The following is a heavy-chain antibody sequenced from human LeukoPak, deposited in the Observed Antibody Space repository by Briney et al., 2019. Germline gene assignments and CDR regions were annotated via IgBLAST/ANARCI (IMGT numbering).Heavy chain of an antibody. D-gene: IGHD1-26*01. CDR3: ARAPKFRLVGVPKGPFDP. Sequence: GGSLRLSCAASGFTFSDYYMSWIRQAPGRGLEWISYISSSGSTIYYADSVKGRFTISRDNAKNSLYLQMHSLRAEDTAVYYCARAPKFRLVGVPKGPFDPWGQGTLVTVSS. CDR1: GFTFSDYY. J-gene: IGHJ5*02. V-gene: IGHV3-11*01. CDR2: ISSSGSTI.